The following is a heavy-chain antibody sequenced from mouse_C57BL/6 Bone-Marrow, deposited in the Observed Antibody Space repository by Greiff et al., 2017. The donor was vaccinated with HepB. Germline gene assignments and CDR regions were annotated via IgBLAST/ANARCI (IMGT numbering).Heavy chain of an antibody. V-gene: IGHV1-18*01. D-gene: IGHD2-3*01. CDR1: GYTFTDYN. CDR2: INPNNGGT. Sequence: LVEPGASVKIPCKASGYTFTDYNMDWVKQSHGKSLEWIGDINPNNGGTIYNQKFKGKATLTVDKSSSTAYMELRSLTSEDTAVYYCARRVDGYYLYAMDYWGQGTSVTVSS. CDR3: ARRVDGYYLYAMDY. J-gene: IGHJ4*01.